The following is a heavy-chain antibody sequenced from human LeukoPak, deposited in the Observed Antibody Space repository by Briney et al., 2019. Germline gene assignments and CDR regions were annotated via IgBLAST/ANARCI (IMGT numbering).Heavy chain of an antibody. D-gene: IGHD3-3*01. CDR2: ISTYYGHT. Sequence: ASVKVSCKASGYTFSSYGISWVRQAPGQGLEWMGWISTYYGHTNYAQKFQGRVTVTTDTSTSTAYMELRSLRSDDTAVYYCARGWSYYDFWSGYPTYFDYWGQGTLVTVSS. V-gene: IGHV1-18*01. CDR1: GYTFSSYG. CDR3: ARGWSYYDFWSGYPTYFDY. J-gene: IGHJ4*02.